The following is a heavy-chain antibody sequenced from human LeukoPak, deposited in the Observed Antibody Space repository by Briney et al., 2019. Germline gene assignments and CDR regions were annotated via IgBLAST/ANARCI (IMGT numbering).Heavy chain of an antibody. CDR3: ARDGYYYDSSGYLGTRWFDP. CDR2: ISAYNGNT. D-gene: IGHD3-22*01. Sequence: ASVKVSCKASGYTFTSYGISWVRQAPGQGLEWMGWISAYNGNTNYAQKLQGRVTMTTDTPTSTAYMELRRLRSDATAVYYCARDGYYYDSSGYLGTRWFDPWGQGTLVTVSS. J-gene: IGHJ5*02. CDR1: GYTFTSYG. V-gene: IGHV1-18*01.